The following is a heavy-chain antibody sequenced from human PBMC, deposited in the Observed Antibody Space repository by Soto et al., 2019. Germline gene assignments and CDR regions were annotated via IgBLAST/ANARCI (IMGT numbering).Heavy chain of an antibody. CDR3: ARGNQYYYDSSGYPTNGDWFDP. D-gene: IGHD3-22*01. V-gene: IGHV4-31*03. CDR2: IYYSGST. Sequence: SETMSLTCTVSGGSISSGGYYWSWIRQHPGKGLEWIGYIYYSGSTYYNPSLKSRVTISVDTSKNQFSLKLSSVTAADTAVYYCARGNQYYYDSSGYPTNGDWFDPWGQGTLVTVSS. CDR1: GGSISSGGYY. J-gene: IGHJ5*02.